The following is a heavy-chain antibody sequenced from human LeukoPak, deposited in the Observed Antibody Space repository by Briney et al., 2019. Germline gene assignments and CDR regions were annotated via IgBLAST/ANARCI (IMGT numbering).Heavy chain of an antibody. J-gene: IGHJ5*02. D-gene: IGHD1-26*01. CDR1: GGSISSSSYY. CDR3: ARHWEVWEKGSNWFDP. Sequence: SETLSLTCTVSGGSISSSSYYWGWIRQPPGKGLECIGSIYYSGSTYYNPSLKSRVTISVDTSKNQFSLKLSSVTAADTAVYYSARHWEVWEKGSNWFDPWGQGSLVTVSS. CDR2: IYYSGST. V-gene: IGHV4-39*01.